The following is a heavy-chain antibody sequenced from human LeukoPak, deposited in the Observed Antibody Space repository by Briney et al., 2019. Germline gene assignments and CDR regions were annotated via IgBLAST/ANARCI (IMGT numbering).Heavy chain of an antibody. CDR1: GASISSGGYS. J-gene: IGHJ4*02. D-gene: IGHD3-10*01. Sequence: PSETLSLTCAVSGASISSGGYSGSWVRQPPGKCLEWSGYIYHSGSTYYNPSLKSRVTISVGRSKNQFSLKLSSVTAADTAVYYCARGGYGSGSYYPYFDYWGQGTLVTVSS. CDR2: IYHSGST. CDR3: ARGGYGSGSYYPYFDY. V-gene: IGHV4-30-2*01.